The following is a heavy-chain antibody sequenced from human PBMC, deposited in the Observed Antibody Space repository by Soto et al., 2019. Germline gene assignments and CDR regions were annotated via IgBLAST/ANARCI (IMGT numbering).Heavy chain of an antibody. J-gene: IGHJ6*02. V-gene: IGHV1-18*01. CDR1: G. CDR2: ISGYNGNT. CDR3: AREGQAPYYYYGMDV. Sequence: GVGWVRQAPGQGLEWMGWISGYNGNTKYAEKFQGRVTMTTDTSTSTAHMELRGLRSDDTAVYYCAREGQAPYYYYGMDVWGQGTTVTVSS.